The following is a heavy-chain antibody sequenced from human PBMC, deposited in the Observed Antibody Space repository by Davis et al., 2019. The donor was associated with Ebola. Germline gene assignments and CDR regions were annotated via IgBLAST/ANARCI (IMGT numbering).Heavy chain of an antibody. V-gene: IGHV3-66*01. Sequence: PGGSLRLSCAASGLTVSSKYMSWVRQAPGKGLEWVSVIYTGGSTEYTDSVKGRFTISRDNSKNTLYLQMNSLRAEDTAVYYCAKSRVSSWLLAYWGQGTLVTVSS. J-gene: IGHJ4*02. CDR1: GLTVSSKY. CDR3: AKSRVSSWLLAY. D-gene: IGHD6-13*01. CDR2: IYTGGST.